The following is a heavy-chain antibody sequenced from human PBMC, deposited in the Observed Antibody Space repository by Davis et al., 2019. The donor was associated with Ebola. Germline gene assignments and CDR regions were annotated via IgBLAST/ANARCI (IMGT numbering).Heavy chain of an antibody. CDR2: ISSSSSYI. V-gene: IGHV3-21*01. CDR1: GFTFSIYG. D-gene: IGHD6-13*01. CDR3: ARWGQGSSWHVDY. Sequence: GESLKISCAASGFTFSIYGMNWVRQAPGKELEWVSSISSSSSYIYQADSVKGRFTISRDNAKNSLYLQMNSLRAEDTAVYYCARWGQGSSWHVDYWGQGTLVTVSS. J-gene: IGHJ4*02.